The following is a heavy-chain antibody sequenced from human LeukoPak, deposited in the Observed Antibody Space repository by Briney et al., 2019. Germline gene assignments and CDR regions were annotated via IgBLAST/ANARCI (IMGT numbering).Heavy chain of an antibody. CDR1: GGSISSSNW. CDR3: ARVSWFGELQIDY. D-gene: IGHD3-10*01. CDR2: IYHSGST. Sequence: SETLSLTCAVSGGSISSSNWWSWVRQPPGKGLEWIGEIYHSGSTNYNPSLKSRVAISVDKSKNQFSLKLSSVTAADTAVYYCARVSWFGELQIDYWGQGTLVTVSS. J-gene: IGHJ4*02. V-gene: IGHV4-4*02.